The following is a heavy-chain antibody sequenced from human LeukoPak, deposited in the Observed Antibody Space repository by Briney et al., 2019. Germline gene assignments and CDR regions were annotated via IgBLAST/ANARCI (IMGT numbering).Heavy chain of an antibody. Sequence: PSETLSLTCSVSGDSISYFYWSWIRQAAGKGLEWIGRFSSSGTTDYNASLKSRVTMSVDTSKNQLSLKVISVTAADTAVYYCARVTSRLGWFDPWGQGTLVTVSS. CDR2: FSSSGTT. J-gene: IGHJ5*02. V-gene: IGHV4-4*07. CDR3: ARVTSRLGWFDP. D-gene: IGHD1-14*01. CDR1: GDSISYFY.